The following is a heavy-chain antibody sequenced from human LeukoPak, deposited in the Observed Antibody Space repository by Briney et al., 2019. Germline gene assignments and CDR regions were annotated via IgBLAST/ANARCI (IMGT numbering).Heavy chain of an antibody. D-gene: IGHD3-9*01. CDR1: GYTFTSYG. J-gene: IGHJ3*02. CDR3: AREYYDILTGYRGDDAFDI. CDR2: IIVYNGNT. Sequence: ASVKVSCTASGYTFTSYGISWVRQGPGQGLEWMGWIIVYNGNTNYAQKLQGRVTMTTDTSTSTAYMELRSLRSDDTAVYYGAREYYDILTGYRGDDAFDIWGQGTMVTVSS. V-gene: IGHV1-18*04.